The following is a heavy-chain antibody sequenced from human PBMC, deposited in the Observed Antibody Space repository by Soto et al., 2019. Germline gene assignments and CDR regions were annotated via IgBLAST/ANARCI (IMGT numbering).Heavy chain of an antibody. CDR3: AKLGGSGWDFDY. CDR1: GFTFDDYA. CDR2: ISWNSGSI. V-gene: IGHV3-9*01. Sequence: EVQLVESGGGLVQPGRSLRLSCAASGFTFDDYAMHWVRQAPGKGLEWVSGISWNSGSIGYADSVKGRFTISRDNAKNALYLQMNSLRAEDTALYYCAKLGGSGWDFDYWGQGTLVTVSS. D-gene: IGHD6-19*01. J-gene: IGHJ4*02.